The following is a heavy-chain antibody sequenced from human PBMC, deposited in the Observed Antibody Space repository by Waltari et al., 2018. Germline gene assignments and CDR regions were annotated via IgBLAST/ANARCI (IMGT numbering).Heavy chain of an antibody. CDR3: ARDGGYSYDFDY. Sequence: QVQLQESGPGLVKPSQTLSLTCTVSAGSLRSGTSYWSWIRQPAGKGREWIGRIHTSGSTEYSPSLKSRVTISVDTSKNQFSLKLTSVTAADTAVYYCARDGGYSYDFDYWGQGTLVTVSS. CDR2: IHTSGST. V-gene: IGHV4-61*02. J-gene: IGHJ4*02. CDR1: AGSLRSGTSY. D-gene: IGHD5-18*01.